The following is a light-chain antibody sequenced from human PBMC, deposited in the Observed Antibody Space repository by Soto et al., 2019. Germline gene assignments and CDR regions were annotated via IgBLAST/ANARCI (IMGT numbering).Light chain of an antibody. Sequence: SVLTQPPSVSGAPGQRVTISCTGSRSNIGAGYAVHWYQQFPGTAPKLVISGDNNRPSGVPDRFSGSKSGTSASLAITGLQAEDEADYYCQSYDSGLTAVVFGGGTKVTVL. CDR2: GDN. CDR1: RSNIGAGYA. V-gene: IGLV1-40*01. CDR3: QSYDSGLTAVV. J-gene: IGLJ3*02.